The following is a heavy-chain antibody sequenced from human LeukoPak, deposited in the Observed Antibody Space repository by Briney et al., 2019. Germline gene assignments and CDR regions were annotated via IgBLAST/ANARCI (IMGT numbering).Heavy chain of an antibody. CDR1: GGSFSGYY. J-gene: IGHJ6*02. D-gene: IGHD3-16*01. Sequence: SETLSLTCAVYGGSFSGYYWSWIRQPPGKGLEWIGEINHSGSTNYNPSLKSRVTISVDTSKNQFSLKLSSVTAADTAVYYCARGAPELVYVRGNVPDVWGQGTTVTVSS. CDR2: INHSGST. V-gene: IGHV4-34*01. CDR3: ARGAPELVYVRGNVPDV.